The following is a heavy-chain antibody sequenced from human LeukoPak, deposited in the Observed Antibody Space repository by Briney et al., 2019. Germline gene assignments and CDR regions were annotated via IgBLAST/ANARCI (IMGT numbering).Heavy chain of an antibody. Sequence: GGSLRLSCAASGFTFSSYAMSWVRQAPGKGLEWVSAISGSGGSTYYADSVKGRFTISRDNSKNTLYLQTNSLRAEDTAVYYCAKVAYYDILTGYSNPWFDPWGQGTLVTVSS. CDR1: GFTFSSYA. D-gene: IGHD3-9*01. V-gene: IGHV3-23*01. CDR3: AKVAYYDILTGYSNPWFDP. J-gene: IGHJ5*02. CDR2: ISGSGGST.